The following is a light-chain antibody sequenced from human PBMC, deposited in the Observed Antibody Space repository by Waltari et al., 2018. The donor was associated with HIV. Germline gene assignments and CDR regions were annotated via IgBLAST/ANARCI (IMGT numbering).Light chain of an antibody. CDR3: QSYDTRSSGFLV. Sequence: QSVLTQPPSVSGAPGQTVTISCTGSSSTIGANYEVHWYQQLPGRAPKVLVYGNIYRPPGVPDRFSGSKSGTSASLAITGLQADDEGYYYCQSYDTRSSGFLVFGGGTKVTVL. J-gene: IGLJ3*02. CDR1: SSTIGANYE. CDR2: GNI. V-gene: IGLV1-40*01.